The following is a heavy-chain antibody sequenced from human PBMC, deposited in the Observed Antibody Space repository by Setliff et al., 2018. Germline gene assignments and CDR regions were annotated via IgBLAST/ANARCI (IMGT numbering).Heavy chain of an antibody. CDR3: ARDTHGSGSFDN. V-gene: IGHV4-30-4*01. J-gene: IGHJ4*02. CDR1: SDSIISGRHY. Sequence: SETLSLTCTVSSDSIISGRHYWSWTRQSPEKGLEWLGYIYKTENSYYKPSLKSRLTISVDASNNQFSLNLTSVNPADAAVYYCARDTHGSGSFDNWGQGTLVTVSS. CDR2: IYKTENS. D-gene: IGHD3-10*01.